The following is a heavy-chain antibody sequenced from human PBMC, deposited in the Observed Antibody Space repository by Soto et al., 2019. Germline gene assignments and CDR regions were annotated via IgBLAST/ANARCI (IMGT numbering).Heavy chain of an antibody. CDR3: ARDRVVVADYYYYYGMDV. D-gene: IGHD2-15*01. V-gene: IGHV1-2*04. Sequence: ASVKVSCKASGYTFTGYYMHWVRQAPGQGLEWMGWINPNSGGTNYAQKFQGWVTMTRDTSISTAYMELRRLRSDDTAVYYCARDRVVVADYYYYYGMDVWGQGTTVTVSS. CDR1: GYTFTGYY. CDR2: INPNSGGT. J-gene: IGHJ6*02.